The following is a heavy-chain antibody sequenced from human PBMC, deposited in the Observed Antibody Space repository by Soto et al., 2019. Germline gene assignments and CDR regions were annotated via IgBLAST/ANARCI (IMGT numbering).Heavy chain of an antibody. D-gene: IGHD3-3*01. V-gene: IGHV3-30*18. CDR1: GFTFSSYG. Sequence: QVQLVESGGGVVQPGRSLRLSCAASGFTFSSYGMHWVRQAPGKGLEWVAGISYDGNNKYYGASVKGRFTISRDNSKIPLYLQMNSLRTEDTAVYYWAKGFQGGFWSGCDYWGQGTLVPVSS. CDR3: AKGFQGGFWSGCDY. J-gene: IGHJ4*02. CDR2: ISYDGNNK.